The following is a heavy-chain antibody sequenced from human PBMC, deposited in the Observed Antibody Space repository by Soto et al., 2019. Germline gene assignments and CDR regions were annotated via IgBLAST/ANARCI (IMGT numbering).Heavy chain of an antibody. CDR3: AKVSGYDLKYYYYYYMDV. V-gene: IGHV3-23*01. CDR2: ISGSGGST. Sequence: EVQLLESGGGLVQPGGSLRLSCAASGFTFSSYAMSWVRQAPGEGLEWVSAISGSGGSTYYADSVKGRFTISRDNSKNTLYLQMNSLRAEDTAVYYCAKVSGYDLKYYYYYYMDVWGKGTTVTVSS. CDR1: GFTFSSYA. J-gene: IGHJ6*03. D-gene: IGHD5-12*01.